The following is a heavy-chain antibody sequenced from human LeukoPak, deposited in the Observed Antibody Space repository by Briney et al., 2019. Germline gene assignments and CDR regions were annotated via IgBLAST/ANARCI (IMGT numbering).Heavy chain of an antibody. J-gene: IGHJ5*02. CDR3: ARPNKYYYGSGSYYNVAHVWFDP. V-gene: IGHV3-74*01. D-gene: IGHD3-10*01. Sequence: PGGSLRLSCAASGFTFSSYWMHWVRQAPGKGLVWVSRINSDGSSTSYADSVKGRFTISRDNAKNTLYLQMNSLRAEDTAVYYCARPNKYYYGSGSYYNVAHVWFDPWGQGTLVTVSS. CDR2: INSDGSST. CDR1: GFTFSSYW.